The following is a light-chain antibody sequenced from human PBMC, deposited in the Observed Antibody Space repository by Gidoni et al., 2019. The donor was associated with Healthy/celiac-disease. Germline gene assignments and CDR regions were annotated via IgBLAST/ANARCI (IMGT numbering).Light chain of an antibody. J-gene: IGKJ1*01. CDR2: KAS. CDR1: QSISSW. Sequence: DIQMTQSPSTLSASVGDRVTITCRASQSISSWLAWYQQKPGKAPKLLIYKASSLESGVPSRFSGSGSGTEFTLTISSLQPDDFATYYGQQYNSYSFTWTFGQXTKVEIK. CDR3: QQYNSYSFTWT. V-gene: IGKV1-5*03.